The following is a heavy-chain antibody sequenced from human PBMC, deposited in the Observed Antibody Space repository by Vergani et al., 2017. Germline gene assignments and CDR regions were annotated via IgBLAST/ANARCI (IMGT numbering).Heavy chain of an antibody. D-gene: IGHD6-13*01. CDR1: GGSISSSSYY. CDR3: ARRDIAAADY. J-gene: IGHJ4*02. CDR2: IYYSGST. V-gene: IGHV4-39*01. Sequence: QLQLQESGPGLVKPSETLSLTCTVSGGSISSSSYYWGWIRQPPGKGLEWIGSIYYSGSTYYNPSLKSRVTISVDTSKNQFSLKPSSVTAADTAVYYCARRDIAAADYWGQGTLVTVSS.